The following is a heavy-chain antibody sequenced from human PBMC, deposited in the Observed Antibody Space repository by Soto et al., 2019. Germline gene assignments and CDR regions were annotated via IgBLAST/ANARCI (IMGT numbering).Heavy chain of an antibody. CDR2: INHSGST. CDR1: GESFGGYY. J-gene: IGHJ3*02. D-gene: IGHD3-22*01. V-gene: IGHV4-34*01. Sequence: SVTLPITCAVYGESFGGYYWSWIRQPPGKGLEWIGEINHSGSTNYNPSLKSRVTISVDTSKNQFSLKLSSVTAADTAVYYCARGYYDSSGYRNAFDIWGPGTMVTVSS. CDR3: ARGYYDSSGYRNAFDI.